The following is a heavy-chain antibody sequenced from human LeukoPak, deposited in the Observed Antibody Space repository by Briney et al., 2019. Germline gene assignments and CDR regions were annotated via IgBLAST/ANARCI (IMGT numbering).Heavy chain of an antibody. J-gene: IGHJ5*02. CDR2: MNPNSGNT. CDR3: ARSIAARSGVWFDP. V-gene: IGHV1-8*03. Sequence: ASVKVSCKASGYTFTSYDINWVRQATGQGLEWMGWMNPNSGNTGYAQKFQGRVTITRKTSIRTAYMELSSLRSEDTAVYYCARSIAARSGVWFDPWGQRTLVTVSS. D-gene: IGHD6-6*01. CDR1: GYTFTSYD.